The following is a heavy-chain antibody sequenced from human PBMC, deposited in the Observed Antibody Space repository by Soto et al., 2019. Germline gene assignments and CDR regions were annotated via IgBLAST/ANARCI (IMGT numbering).Heavy chain of an antibody. J-gene: IGHJ5*02. V-gene: IGHV3-74*01. CDR2: INSDGSTT. CDR1: GFTFSSYW. CDR3: VRDLRGITMVRGGNNWFDP. Sequence: EVQLVESGGALVQPGGSLRLSCAASGFTFSSYWMHWVRQAPGKGLVWVSRINSDGSTTRYADSVKGRFTISRDNAKNTLYLQMNSLRAEDTAVYYCVRDLRGITMVRGGNNWFDPWGQGTLVTVSS. D-gene: IGHD3-10*01.